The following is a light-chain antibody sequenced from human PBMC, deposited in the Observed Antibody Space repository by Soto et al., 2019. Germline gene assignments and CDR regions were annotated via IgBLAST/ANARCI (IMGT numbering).Light chain of an antibody. J-gene: IGKJ1*01. Sequence: DIHMTQSPSTLSSSVVYRFTIIFRASQNIFTYLAWYQQKPGKAPKLLIFDASTLQSGVPSRFSGSGSGTEFTLTISSLQPDDFATYYCQQYDSFSVTFGQGTKVDIK. CDR1: QNIFTY. CDR2: DAS. V-gene: IGKV1-5*02. CDR3: QQYDSFSVT.